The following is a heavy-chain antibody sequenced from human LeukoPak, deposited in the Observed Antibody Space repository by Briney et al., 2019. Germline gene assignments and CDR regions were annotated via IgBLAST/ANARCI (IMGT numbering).Heavy chain of an antibody. Sequence: ASVKVSCKVSGYTLTELSMHWVRQAPGKGLEWMGGFDPEDGETIYAQKFQGRVTMTEDTSTDTAYMELSSLRSEDTAVYYCARQRPYYYDSSGYYYYYGMDVWGQGTTVTASS. CDR1: GYTLTELS. D-gene: IGHD3-22*01. CDR2: FDPEDGET. J-gene: IGHJ6*02. V-gene: IGHV1-24*01. CDR3: ARQRPYYYDSSGYYYYYGMDV.